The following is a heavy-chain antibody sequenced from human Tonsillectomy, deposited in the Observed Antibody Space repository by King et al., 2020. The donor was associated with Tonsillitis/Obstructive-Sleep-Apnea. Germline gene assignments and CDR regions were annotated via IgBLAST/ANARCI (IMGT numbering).Heavy chain of an antibody. V-gene: IGHV1-69*01. CDR1: GGTFSSYA. D-gene: IGHD3-16*02. CDR2: ILPIFGTA. CDR3: ARGEGGYDYVWGSYRPAYDY. Sequence: VQLVESGAEVKKPGSSVKVSCKASGGTFSSYAISWVRQAPGQGLEWMGGILPIFGTANYAQKFQGRVTITADESTSTAYMELSSLRSGDTAVYYCARGEGGYDYVWGSYRPAYDYWGQGTLVTVSS. J-gene: IGHJ4*02.